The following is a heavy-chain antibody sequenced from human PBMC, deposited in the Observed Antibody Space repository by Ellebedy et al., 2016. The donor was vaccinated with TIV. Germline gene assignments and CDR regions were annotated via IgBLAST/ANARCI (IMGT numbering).Heavy chain of an antibody. Sequence: AALVKVSCKASGYTFSGYYMHWVRQAPGQGLAWMGWINPNSGGRMYAQKFQGRVTMTGDTAVSTAYMELSRLSPDDTAVYYCAREGMTTVTYYYGMDVWGQGTTVTVSS. D-gene: IGHD4-17*01. V-gene: IGHV1-2*02. CDR1: GYTFSGYY. J-gene: IGHJ6*02. CDR3: AREGMTTVTYYYGMDV. CDR2: INPNSGGR.